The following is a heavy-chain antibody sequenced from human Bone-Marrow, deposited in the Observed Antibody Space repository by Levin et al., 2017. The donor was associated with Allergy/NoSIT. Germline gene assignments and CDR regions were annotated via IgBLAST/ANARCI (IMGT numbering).Heavy chain of an antibody. CDR3: ARDSVYCSSTNCYFDY. D-gene: IGHD2-2*01. J-gene: IGHJ4*02. Sequence: AGESLKISCAASGLTFSSYSMNWVRQAPGKGLEWVSSISTSSYIHYADSVKGRFTISRDNAKNTLYLQMNSLRAEDTAVYYCARDSVYCSSTNCYFDYWGQGTLVTVSS. V-gene: IGHV3-21*06. CDR2: ISTSSYI. CDR1: GLTFSSYS.